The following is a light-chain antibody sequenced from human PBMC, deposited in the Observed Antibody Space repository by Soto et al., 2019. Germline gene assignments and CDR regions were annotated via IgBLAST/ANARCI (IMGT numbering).Light chain of an antibody. V-gene: IGKV1-39*01. CDR3: QQSYFTPWT. J-gene: IGKJ1*01. CDR1: ETITKF. CDR2: TAS. Sequence: DIQMTQSPSSLSASVGDRITITCRASETITKFLNWYQEKPGKAPKLLIFTASSLQSGVPSRSSGSGSGTDFTLTITSLQPEDFATYYCQQSYFTPWTFGQGTKVEIK.